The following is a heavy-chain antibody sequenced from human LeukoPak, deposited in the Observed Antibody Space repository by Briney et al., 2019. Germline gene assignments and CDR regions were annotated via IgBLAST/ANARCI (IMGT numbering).Heavy chain of an antibody. CDR2: IYYSGST. V-gene: IGHV4-39*07. CDR1: GDSISSSGDY. CDR3: ARETAPFGDGWFDP. Sequence: SETLSLTCTVSGDSISSSGDYWGWIRQPPGKGLEWIGNIYYSGSTYYSPSLKSRVTIAVDTSKNQFSLKLSSVTAADTAVYYCARETAPFGDGWFDPWGQGTLVTVSS. J-gene: IGHJ5*02. D-gene: IGHD3-10*01.